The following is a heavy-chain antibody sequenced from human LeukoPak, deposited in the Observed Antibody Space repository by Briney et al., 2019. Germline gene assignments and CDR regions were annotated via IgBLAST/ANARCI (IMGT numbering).Heavy chain of an antibody. CDR3: TRGLVDRHGGYYYYYGMNV. V-gene: IGHV3-33*08. D-gene: IGHD5-12*01. J-gene: IGHJ6*02. Sequence: GGSLRLSCAASGFTFTNAWMNWVRQAPGKGLEWVAVIWYDGSNKYYADSVKGRFTISRDNSKNTLYLQMNSLRAEDTAVYYCTRGLVDRHGGYYYYYGMNVWGQGTTVTVSS. CDR1: GFTFTNAW. CDR2: IWYDGSNK.